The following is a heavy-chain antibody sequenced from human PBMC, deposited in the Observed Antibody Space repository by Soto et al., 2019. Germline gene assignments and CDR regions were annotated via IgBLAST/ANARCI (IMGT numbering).Heavy chain of an antibody. J-gene: IGHJ4*01. Sequence: PGGSLRLSCAASGFTFDDYAMHWVRQAPGKGLEWVSGISWNSGSIGYADSVKGRFTISRDTSKNMLYLQMNSLRAEDTAIYYCEKDSNWAIISPTHDYWGHGTLVTVSS. D-gene: IGHD2-2*01. V-gene: IGHV3-9*01. CDR2: ISWNSGSI. CDR3: EKDSNWAIISPTHDY. CDR1: GFTFDDYA.